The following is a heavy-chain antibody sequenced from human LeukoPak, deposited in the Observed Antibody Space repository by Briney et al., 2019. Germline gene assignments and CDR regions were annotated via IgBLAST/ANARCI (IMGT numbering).Heavy chain of an antibody. CDR2: INHSGST. CDR3: ARGGRHIVVVTARRFDY. Sequence: PSETLSLTCSVSGGSISSHYWSWIRQPPGKGLEWIGEINHSGSTNYNPSLKSRVTISVDTSKNQFSLKLSSVTAADTAVYYCARGGRHIVVVTARRFDYWGQGTLVTVSS. J-gene: IGHJ4*02. D-gene: IGHD2-21*02. V-gene: IGHV4-34*01. CDR1: GGSISSHY.